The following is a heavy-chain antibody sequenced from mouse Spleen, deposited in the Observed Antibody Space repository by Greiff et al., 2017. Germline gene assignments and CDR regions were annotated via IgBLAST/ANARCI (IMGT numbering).Heavy chain of an antibody. D-gene: IGHD1-1*01. CDR1: GFTFSSYA. CDR2: ISSGGSYT. V-gene: IGHV5-9-3*01. CDR3: ARHPYYYGSSPYYFDY. Sequence: EVKLMESGGGLVKPGGSLKLSCAASGFTFSSYAMSWVRQTPEKRLEWVATISSGGSYTYYPDSVKGRFTISRDNAKNTLYLQMSSLRSEDTAMYYCARHPYYYGSSPYYFDYWGQGTTLTVSS. J-gene: IGHJ2*01.